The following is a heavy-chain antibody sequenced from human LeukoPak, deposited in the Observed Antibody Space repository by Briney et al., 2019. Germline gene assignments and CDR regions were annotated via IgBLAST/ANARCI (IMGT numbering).Heavy chain of an antibody. D-gene: IGHD3-22*01. CDR2: IWYDGSNK. J-gene: IGHJ4*02. CDR3: AGYYYDSSGPPS. Sequence: GGSLRLSCAASGFTFSSYAMSWVRQAPGKGLEWVAVIWYDGSNKYYADSVKGRFTISRDNSKNTLYLQMNSLRAEDTAVYYCAGYYYDSSGPPSWGQGTLVTVSS. V-gene: IGHV3-33*08. CDR1: GFTFSSYA.